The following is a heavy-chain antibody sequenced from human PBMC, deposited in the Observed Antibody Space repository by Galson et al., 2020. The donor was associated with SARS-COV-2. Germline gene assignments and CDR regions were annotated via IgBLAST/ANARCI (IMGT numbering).Heavy chain of an antibody. Sequence: TGGSLRLSCAASGFTFSSYAMHWVRQAPGKGLEWVAVISYDGSNKYYADSVKGRFTISRDNSKHTLYLQMNSLRAEDTAGYYCSRGPVITFGGVIAMGYYYGMDVWGQGNTVTVSS. D-gene: IGHD3-16*02. V-gene: IGHV3-30-3*01. CDR1: GFTFSSYA. CDR3: SRGPVITFGGVIAMGYYYGMDV. J-gene: IGHJ6*02. CDR2: ISYDGSNK.